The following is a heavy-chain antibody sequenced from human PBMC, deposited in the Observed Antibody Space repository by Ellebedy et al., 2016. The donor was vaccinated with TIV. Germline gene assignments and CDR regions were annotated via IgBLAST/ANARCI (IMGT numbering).Heavy chain of an antibody. CDR2: ISGSGDST. V-gene: IGHV3-23*01. CDR3: ARDSGWEHAY. J-gene: IGHJ4*02. CDR1: GFTFSSYA. D-gene: IGHD3-10*01. Sequence: GESLKISCAASGFTFSSYAMSWVRQAPGKGLEWVSVISGSGDSTYYADSVKARFTISRDNSKNTLYLQMNSLRAEDTAIYYCARDSGWEHAYWGQGTLVTVSA.